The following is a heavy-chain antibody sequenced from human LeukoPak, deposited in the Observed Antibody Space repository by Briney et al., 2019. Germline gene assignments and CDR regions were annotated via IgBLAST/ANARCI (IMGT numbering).Heavy chain of an antibody. CDR2: ISGSVGST. D-gene: IGHD4-17*01. Sequence: SLRPSSAAAAFTFTSYAMSWVRQAPGNGLEWVSAISGSVGSTYYADSVRGRFTISRDNSKNTLYLQMNRLRAEDTAVYYCAKDEIGYGDYVNFGFGAFDIWGQGTMVTVSS. CDR3: AKDEIGYGDYVNFGFGAFDI. J-gene: IGHJ3*02. CDR1: AFTFTSYA. V-gene: IGHV3-23*01.